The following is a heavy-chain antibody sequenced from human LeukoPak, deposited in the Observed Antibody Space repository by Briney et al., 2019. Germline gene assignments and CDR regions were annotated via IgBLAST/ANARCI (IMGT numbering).Heavy chain of an antibody. CDR1: GGSIGSYY. CDR2: IYTSGSP. V-gene: IGHV4-4*07. Sequence: KASETLSLTCTVSGGSIGSYYWSWIRQPAGKGLEWIGRIYTSGSPNYNPSLTSRVPISVDPSKNQFPLKLPSLTPAAPPLYYCARAGGYYASGSYSNSFWFAPWGQGTLVTVSS. CDR3: ARAGGYYASGSYSNSFWFAP. J-gene: IGHJ5*02. D-gene: IGHD3-10*01.